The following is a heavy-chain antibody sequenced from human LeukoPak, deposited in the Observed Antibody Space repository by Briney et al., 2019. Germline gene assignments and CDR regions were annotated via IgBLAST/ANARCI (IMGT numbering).Heavy chain of an antibody. J-gene: IGHJ4*02. V-gene: IGHV4-38-2*02. CDR3: ARCGPEWEPIPYYFDY. D-gene: IGHD1-26*01. CDR2: IYHSGST. CDR1: GYSISSGYY. Sequence: PSETLSLTCTVSGYSISSGYYWGWIRQPPGKGLEWIGSIYHSGSTYYNPSLKSRVTISVDTSKNQFSLKLTSVTAADTAVYYCARCGPEWEPIPYYFDYWGQGTLVTVSS.